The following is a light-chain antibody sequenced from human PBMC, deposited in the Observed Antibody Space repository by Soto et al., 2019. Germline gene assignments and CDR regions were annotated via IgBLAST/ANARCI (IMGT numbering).Light chain of an antibody. CDR3: QSYDSSLSGWV. CDR2: GNS. V-gene: IGLV1-40*01. Sequence: QSVLTQPPSVSGAPGQRVTISCTGSRSNIGAGYDVHWYQQLPGTAPKLLIYGNSNLPSGVPDRFSGSKSGTSASLAITGLQAEDEADYYCQSYDSSLSGWVFGGGTKLTVL. J-gene: IGLJ3*02. CDR1: RSNIGAGYD.